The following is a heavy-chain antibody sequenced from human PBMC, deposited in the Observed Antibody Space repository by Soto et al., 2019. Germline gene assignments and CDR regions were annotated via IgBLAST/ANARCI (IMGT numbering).Heavy chain of an antibody. D-gene: IGHD1-26*01. CDR2: IYYSGST. V-gene: IGHV4-59*08. Sequence: QVQLQESGPGLVKPSETLSLTCTVSGGSIRSYYWSWIRQPPVKGLEWIGSIYYSGSTNYKPSLKSRVTTSVDTSKNQFSLKLTAVTAADTAVYYCARQGGWFDPWGQGTLVTVSS. J-gene: IGHJ5*02. CDR1: GGSIRSYY. CDR3: ARQGGWFDP.